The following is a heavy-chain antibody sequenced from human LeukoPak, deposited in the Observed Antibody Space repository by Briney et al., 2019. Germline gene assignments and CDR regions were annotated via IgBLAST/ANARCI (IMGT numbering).Heavy chain of an antibody. CDR3: ARQYDFWSGYYEYYFDY. V-gene: IGHV1-2*02. CDR1: GYTFTGYY. J-gene: IGHJ4*02. Sequence: ASVKVSCKASGYTFTGYYMHWVRQAPGQGLEWMGWINPNSGGTNYAQKFQGRVTMTRDTSISTAYMELSRLRSDDTAAYYCARQYDFWSGYYEYYFDYWGQGTLVTVSS. CDR2: INPNSGGT. D-gene: IGHD3-3*01.